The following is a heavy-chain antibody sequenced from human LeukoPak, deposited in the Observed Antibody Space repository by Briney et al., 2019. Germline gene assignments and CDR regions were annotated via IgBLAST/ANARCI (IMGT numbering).Heavy chain of an antibody. Sequence: GGSLRLSWAASGFTFSSYAMSWVRQAPGKGLEWVSAISGSGGSTYYADSVKGRFTIPRDNSKNTLYLQMNSLRAEDTAVYYCAKDPEYYYDSSGYQGDYWGQGTLVTVSS. CDR3: AKDPEYYYDSSGYQGDY. CDR2: ISGSGGST. V-gene: IGHV3-23*01. J-gene: IGHJ4*02. CDR1: GFTFSSYA. D-gene: IGHD3-22*01.